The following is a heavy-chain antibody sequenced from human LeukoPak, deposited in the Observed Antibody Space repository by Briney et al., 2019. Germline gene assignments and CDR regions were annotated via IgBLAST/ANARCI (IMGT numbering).Heavy chain of an antibody. CDR2: IYWNDDK. V-gene: IGHV2-5*01. Sequence: SGPTLVKPTQTLTLTCTFSGFSLRTSGVGVGWIRQPPGKALEWLSLIYWNDDKRYSPSLKSRLTITKDTSKNQVVLTMTNMDPVDTATYYCAHSAYDFWSGYYKVWFDPWGQGTLVTVSS. J-gene: IGHJ5*02. CDR1: GFSLRTSGVG. CDR3: AHSAYDFWSGYYKVWFDP. D-gene: IGHD3-3*01.